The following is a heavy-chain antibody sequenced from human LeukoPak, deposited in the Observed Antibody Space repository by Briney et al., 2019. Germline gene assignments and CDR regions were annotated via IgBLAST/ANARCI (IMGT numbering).Heavy chain of an antibody. J-gene: IGHJ3*02. V-gene: IGHV3-72*01. CDR2: IRNKANRYTT. CDR3: WSRLDAFDI. CDR1: GFTLSDHY. Sequence: GGSLRPSCAASGFTLSDHYMDWARQAPGKGGEWVGRIRNKANRYTTEYAASVKGRFTISREDSENSSYLQMNSLKTEDTAVYYCWSRLDAFDIWGQGTMVTVSS. D-gene: IGHD1-1*01.